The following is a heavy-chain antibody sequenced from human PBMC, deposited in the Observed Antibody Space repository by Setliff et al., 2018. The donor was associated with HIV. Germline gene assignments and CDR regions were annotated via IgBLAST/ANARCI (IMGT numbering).Heavy chain of an antibody. Sequence: PSETLSLTCAVSGDSISSSNWWNWVRQPPGKGLEWIGETHHGGTTNYNPSLKSRLSILLDKSNNQLSLKVTSVTAADTAVYYCARDTNYGDNIWAFDMWGQGTKVTVSS. CDR2: THHGGTT. J-gene: IGHJ3*02. CDR1: GDSISSSNW. D-gene: IGHD4-17*01. V-gene: IGHV4-4*02. CDR3: ARDTNYGDNIWAFDM.